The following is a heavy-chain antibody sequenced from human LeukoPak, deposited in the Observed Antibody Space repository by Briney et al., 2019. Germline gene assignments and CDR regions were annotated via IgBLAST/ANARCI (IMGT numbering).Heavy chain of an antibody. CDR1: GGSLSSYY. Sequence: SETLSLTCTVSGGSLSSYYWSWLRQPPGKGVEWIGYIYYSGSTNYNPSLTSRVTISVDTSKNQFSLKLSSVTAADTAVYYCAREGAMVRRVMNLWGQGTLVTVSS. D-gene: IGHD3-10*01. V-gene: IGHV4-59*01. CDR2: IYYSGST. CDR3: AREGAMVRRVMNL. J-gene: IGHJ4*02.